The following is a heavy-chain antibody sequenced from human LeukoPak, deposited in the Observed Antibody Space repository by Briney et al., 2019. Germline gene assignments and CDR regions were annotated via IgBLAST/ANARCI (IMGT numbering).Heavy chain of an antibody. CDR1: GGSVSDYY. Sequence: SETLSLTCTVSGGSVSDYYWSWIRQSPGKGLEWIGYIYYTGSSNNPSLRSRVTISADTSKNQFSLKLSSVTAADTAVYYCASRKLGNDYWGQGTLVTVSS. V-gene: IGHV4-59*02. D-gene: IGHD7-27*01. CDR2: IYYTGSS. J-gene: IGHJ4*01. CDR3: ASRKLGNDY.